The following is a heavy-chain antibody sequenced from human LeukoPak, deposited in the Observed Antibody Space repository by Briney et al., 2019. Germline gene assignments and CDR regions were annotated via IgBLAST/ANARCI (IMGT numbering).Heavy chain of an antibody. CDR2: IYHSGST. CDR3: ARDLGMRGYFGY. V-gene: IGHV4-30-2*01. J-gene: IGHJ4*02. Sequence: PSETLSLTCAVSGGSISSGGYSWSWIRQPPGKGLEWIGYIYHSGSTYYNPSLKSRVTISVDRSKNQFSLKLSSVTAADTAVYYCARDLGMRGYFGYWGQGTLVTVSS. D-gene: IGHD7-27*01. CDR1: GGSISSGGYS.